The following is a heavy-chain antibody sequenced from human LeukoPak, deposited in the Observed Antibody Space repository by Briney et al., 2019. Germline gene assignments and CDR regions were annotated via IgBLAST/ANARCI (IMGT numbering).Heavy chain of an antibody. J-gene: IGHJ3*02. D-gene: IGHD5-24*01. CDR2: IKQDGSEK. CDR3: ARDRDSFTSLDAFDI. Sequence: GGSLRLSCAASGFTFSSYWMSWVRQAPGKGLEWVANIKQDGSEKYYVDSVKGRFTISRDNAKNSLYLQMNSLRAEDTAVYYCARDRDSFTSLDAFDIWGQGTMVTVSS. V-gene: IGHV3-7*01. CDR1: GFTFSSYW.